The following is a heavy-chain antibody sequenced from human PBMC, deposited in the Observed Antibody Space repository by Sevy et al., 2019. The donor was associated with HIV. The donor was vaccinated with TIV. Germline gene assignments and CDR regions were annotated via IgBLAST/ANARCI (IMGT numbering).Heavy chain of an antibody. V-gene: IGHV3-48*03. D-gene: IGHD3-10*01. CDR2: ISSSGGTI. CDR3: ARWATEYYVDD. Sequence: GGSLRLSCAASGFTFSSYEMNWVRQAPGKGLGWVSYISSSGGTIYYADSVKGRFTISRDNAKNSLYLQMNSLRAEDTAVYYCARWATEYYVDDWGQGTLVTFSS. J-gene: IGHJ4*02. CDR1: GFTFSSYE.